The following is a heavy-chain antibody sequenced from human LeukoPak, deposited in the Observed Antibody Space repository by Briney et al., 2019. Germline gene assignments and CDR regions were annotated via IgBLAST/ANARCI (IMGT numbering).Heavy chain of an antibody. D-gene: IGHD6-19*01. CDR1: GFKFSDYA. CDR3: AKSVGSSGWTYYFDY. Sequence: GGSLRLSCVASGFKFSDYAMHWVRQAPGKGLEWVSGISWNSGSIGYADSVKGRFTISRDNAKNSLYLQMNSLRAEDTALYYCAKSVGSSGWTYYFDYWGQGTLVTVSS. V-gene: IGHV3-9*01. J-gene: IGHJ4*02. CDR2: ISWNSGSI.